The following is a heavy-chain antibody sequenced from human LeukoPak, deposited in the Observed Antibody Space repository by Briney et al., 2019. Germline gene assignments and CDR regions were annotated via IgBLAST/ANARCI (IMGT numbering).Heavy chain of an antibody. J-gene: IGHJ4*02. Sequence: PSETLSLTCTVSSGSISTSNYYWGWVRQPPGKALEWIGNIFYSGSTYYSPSLKSRVTISLDTSRNQFSLKLNSVTAADTAVYYCARSYGDYLNFDYWGQGTLVTVSS. CDR1: SGSISTSNYY. V-gene: IGHV4-39*07. D-gene: IGHD4-17*01. CDR2: IFYSGST. CDR3: ARSYGDYLNFDY.